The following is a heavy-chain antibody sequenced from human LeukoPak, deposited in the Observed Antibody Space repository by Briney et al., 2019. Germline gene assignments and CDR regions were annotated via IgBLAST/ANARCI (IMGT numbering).Heavy chain of an antibody. D-gene: IGHD7-27*01. J-gene: IGHJ4*02. V-gene: IGHV4-59*01. CDR1: GGSISNFY. CDR2: ISYSGTT. Sequence: SETLSLTCTVSGGSISNFYWTWIRQSPGKGLEWIGYISYSGTTKYSPSLKSRVTMSLDTSKNQFSLKLNSVTAADTAVYYCAREENWGYFDYWGQGTLVTVSS. CDR3: AREENWGYFDY.